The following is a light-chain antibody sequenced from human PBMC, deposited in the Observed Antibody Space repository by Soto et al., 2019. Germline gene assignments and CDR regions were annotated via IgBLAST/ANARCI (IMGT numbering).Light chain of an antibody. Sequence: SYELTQPPSVSVSPGQTASITCSGDKLGDKYACWYQQKPGQSPVLVTYQDSKRPSGIPERFSGSNSGNTATLTISGTQAMDEADYYCQSWDSSTVVFGGGTKLNVL. CDR1: KLGDKY. V-gene: IGLV3-1*01. J-gene: IGLJ2*01. CDR2: QDS. CDR3: QSWDSSTVV.